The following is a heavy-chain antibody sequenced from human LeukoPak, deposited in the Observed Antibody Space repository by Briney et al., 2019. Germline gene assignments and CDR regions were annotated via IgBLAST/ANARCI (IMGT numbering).Heavy chain of an antibody. Sequence: GGSLRLSCVASGFTFNTYYMHWVRQAPGKRLVWVSFINADGTITKYADSVKGRFTISRDNAKSTVYLQMNGLRVEDTAMYYCVRLAVTDTNYWGQGSLVTVSS. CDR1: GFTFNTYY. J-gene: IGHJ4*02. CDR3: VRLAVTDTNY. CDR2: INADGTIT. V-gene: IGHV3-74*01. D-gene: IGHD2-21*02.